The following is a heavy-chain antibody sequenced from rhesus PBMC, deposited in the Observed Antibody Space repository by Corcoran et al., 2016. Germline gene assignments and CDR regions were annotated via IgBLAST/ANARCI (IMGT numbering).Heavy chain of an antibody. J-gene: IGHJ1*01. CDR1: GYTFTCSY. D-gene: IGHD4-29*01. V-gene: IGHV1S9*01. CDR2: INPSKGNT. CDR3: TREQLSVYFDF. Sequence: QVQLVQSGAEVKKPGASVQLSCQASGYTFTCSYITLVRQVPRQVREWMGWINPSKGNTGYAQKFQGRVTMTRDTSTSTAYMELSSLRSEDTAVYYCTREQLSVYFDFWGQGALVTVSS.